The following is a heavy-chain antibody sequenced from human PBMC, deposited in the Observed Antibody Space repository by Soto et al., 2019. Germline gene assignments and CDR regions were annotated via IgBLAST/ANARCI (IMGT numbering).Heavy chain of an antibody. Sequence: GESLKISCKGSGYTFTNYWITWVRQMPGKGLEWMGRIDCSDSYTNYSPSFQGHVTISADKSINTAYLQWSSLKASDTAMYYCARHRIAADIFDIWGQGTMVTVSS. D-gene: IGHD6-13*01. CDR1: GYTFTNYW. CDR2: IDCSDSYT. J-gene: IGHJ3*02. V-gene: IGHV5-10-1*01. CDR3: ARHRIAADIFDI.